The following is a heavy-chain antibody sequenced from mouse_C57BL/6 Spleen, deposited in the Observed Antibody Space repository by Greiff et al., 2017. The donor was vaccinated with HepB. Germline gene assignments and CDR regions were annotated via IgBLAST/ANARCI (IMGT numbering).Heavy chain of an antibody. J-gene: IGHJ1*03. CDR2: IDPSDSYT. Sequence: QVQLQQPGAELVKPGASVKLSCKASGYTFTSYWMQWVKQRPGQGLEWIGEIDPSDSYTNYNQKFKGKATLTVDTSSSTAYRQLSSLTSEDSAVYYCARRGYWYFDVWGTGTTVTVSS. V-gene: IGHV1-50*01. CDR3: ARRGYWYFDV. CDR1: GYTFTSYW.